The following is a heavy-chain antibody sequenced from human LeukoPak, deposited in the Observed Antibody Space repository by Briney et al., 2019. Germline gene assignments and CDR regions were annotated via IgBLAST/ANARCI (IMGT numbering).Heavy chain of an antibody. D-gene: IGHD5-12*01. CDR2: INHSGST. V-gene: IGHV4-34*01. J-gene: IGHJ5*02. Sequence: SETLSLTCVVYGGSFSGYYWSWIRQPPGKGLEWIGEINHSGSTNYNPSLKGRVTISVDTSKNQFSLKLSSVTAADTAVYYCARYKWLRSRAQFDPWGQGTLVTVSS. CDR3: ARYKWLRSRAQFDP. CDR1: GGSFSGYY.